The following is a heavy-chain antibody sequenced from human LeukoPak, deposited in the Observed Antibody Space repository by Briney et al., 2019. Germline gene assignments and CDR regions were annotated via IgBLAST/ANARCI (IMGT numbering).Heavy chain of an antibody. CDR2: INTSGGTI. CDR1: GFTFNNYE. Sequence: TGGSLRLSCAASGFTFNNYEMSWVRQAPGKGLECISYINTSGGTIYYVDSVKGRFTMSRDNAKNSLYLQMNSLRAEDTAVYYCARGGGFVDYWGQGTLVTVSS. J-gene: IGHJ4*02. CDR3: ARGGGFVDY. D-gene: IGHD3-10*01. V-gene: IGHV3-48*03.